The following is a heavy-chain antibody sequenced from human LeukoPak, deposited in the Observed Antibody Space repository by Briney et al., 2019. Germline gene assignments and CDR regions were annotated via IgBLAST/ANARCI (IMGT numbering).Heavy chain of an antibody. Sequence: SETLSLTCAVYGGSFSGHYWSWIRQPPGKGLEWIGEINHSGSTNYNPSLKSRVTISVDTSKNQFSLKLSSVTAADTAVYYCARRMGYSLGWFDPWGQGTLVTVSS. CDR3: ARRMGYSLGWFDP. CDR1: GGSFSGHY. J-gene: IGHJ5*02. D-gene: IGHD5-18*01. V-gene: IGHV4-34*01. CDR2: INHSGST.